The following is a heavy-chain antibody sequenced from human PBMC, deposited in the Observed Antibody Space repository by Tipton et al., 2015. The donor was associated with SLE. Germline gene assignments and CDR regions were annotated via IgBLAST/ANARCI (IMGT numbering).Heavy chain of an antibody. CDR3: AREGLEAAGQFDY. V-gene: IGHV3-64*02. Sequence: SLRLSCEGSGFSFSDYAMHWVRQVPGKGLEYVSAISSDGGSRFYSDSVKGRFTISRDNSKNTLYLQMGSLRPEDMAVYFCAREGLEAAGQFDYWGQGTLVTVSS. D-gene: IGHD6-13*01. CDR2: ISSDGGSR. CDR1: GFSFSDYA. J-gene: IGHJ4*02.